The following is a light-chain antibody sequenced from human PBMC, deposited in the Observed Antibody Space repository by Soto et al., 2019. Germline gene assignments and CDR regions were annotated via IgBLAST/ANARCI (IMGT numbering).Light chain of an antibody. CDR2: RNN. V-gene: IGLV1-47*01. Sequence: QAVVTQPPSASGTPGQRVTISCSGSSSNIGSNYVYWYQQLPGTAPKLLIYRNNKRPSGVPDRFSGSKYGTSASLAISGLRSEDEADYYCAAWDDSLSGPVFGGGTQLTVL. CDR1: SSNIGSNY. CDR3: AAWDDSLSGPV. J-gene: IGLJ7*01.